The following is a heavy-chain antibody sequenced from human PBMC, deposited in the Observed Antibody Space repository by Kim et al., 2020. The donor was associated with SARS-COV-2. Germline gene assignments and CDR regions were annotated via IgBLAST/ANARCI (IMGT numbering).Heavy chain of an antibody. V-gene: IGHV3-30*03. CDR2: ISYDGSNK. CDR3: ASGGSAVSRGMDV. D-gene: IGHD3-10*01. CDR1: GFTFSSYG. J-gene: IGHJ6*02. Sequence: GGSLRLSCAASGFTFSSYGMHWVRQAPGKGLEWVAVISYDGSNKYYADSVKGRFTISRDNSKNTLYLQMNSLRAEDTAVYYCASGGSAVSRGMDVWGQGTTVTVSS.